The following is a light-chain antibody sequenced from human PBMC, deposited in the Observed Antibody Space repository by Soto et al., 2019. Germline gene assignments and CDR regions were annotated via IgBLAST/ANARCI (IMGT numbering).Light chain of an antibody. J-gene: IGKJ3*01. V-gene: IGKV1-27*01. CDR2: AAS. Sequence: IHMTLSPSSLSASVGYRVTIPCRASQSINTYLNWYQQKKGKAPRLLMYAASTLQSGVPSRFSGSGYGTDFNLTISSLQTEDVATYYCQKYNSAPFTFGPGTKVDI. CDR3: QKYNSAPFT. CDR1: QSINTY.